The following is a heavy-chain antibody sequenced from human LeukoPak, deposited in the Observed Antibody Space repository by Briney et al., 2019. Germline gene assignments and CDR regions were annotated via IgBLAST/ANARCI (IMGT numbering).Heavy chain of an antibody. CDR2: ISAGSST. Sequence: GGSLRLSCAASGFTFSSYEMNWVRQAPGKGLEWVSAISAGSSTYYADSVKGRFTISRDNSKNTLYLQMNSLGAEDTAVYYCAKGGSTSPNGINDYWGQGTLVTVSS. V-gene: IGHV3-23*01. J-gene: IGHJ4*02. D-gene: IGHD2-2*01. CDR1: GFTFSSYE. CDR3: AKGGSTSPNGINDY.